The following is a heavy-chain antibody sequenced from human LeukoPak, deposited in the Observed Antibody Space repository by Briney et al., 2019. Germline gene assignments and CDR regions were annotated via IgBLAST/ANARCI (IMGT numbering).Heavy chain of an antibody. CDR2: IYSSGST. V-gene: IGHV4-4*07. J-gene: IGHJ5*02. Sequence: SETLSLTCTVSTGSISSYYCSWIRQPAGKGLEYIVGIYSSGSTNYSPSLKSRVTMSVDTSKNQFSLKLTSVTAADTAVYYCARGDIIRGDYNWFDPWGQGILVTVSS. CDR1: TGSISSYY. CDR3: ARGDIIRGDYNWFDP. D-gene: IGHD3-10*01.